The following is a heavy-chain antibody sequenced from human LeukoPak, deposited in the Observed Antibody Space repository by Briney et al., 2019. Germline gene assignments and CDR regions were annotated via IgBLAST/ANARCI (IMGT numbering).Heavy chain of an antibody. CDR2: ISSSGST. CDR3: AMVATGTMADY. CDR1: GGSISTYY. D-gene: IGHD1-1*01. J-gene: IGHJ4*02. V-gene: IGHV4-4*07. Sequence: PSETLSLTCAVSGGSISTYYWNWVRQPAGKGLEWIGRISSSGSTDYNPSLKSRVTMSVDTSKNQFSLKLSSVTAADTAVYYCAMVATGTMADYWGQGTLLTVSS.